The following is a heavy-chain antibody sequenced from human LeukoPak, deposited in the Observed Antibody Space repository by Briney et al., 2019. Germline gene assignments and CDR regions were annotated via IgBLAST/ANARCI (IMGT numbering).Heavy chain of an antibody. J-gene: IGHJ4*02. Sequence: GGSLRLSCAASGFTFSNYWMSWVRQAPGKGLEWVANIKQDGREKYYVDSGKGRFTISRDNAKNSLYLQMNSLRAEDTAVYYCARVKYGYLVDYWGQGTLVTVSS. CDR1: GFTFSNYW. V-gene: IGHV3-7*02. CDR3: ARVKYGYLVDY. D-gene: IGHD3-16*02. CDR2: IKQDGREK.